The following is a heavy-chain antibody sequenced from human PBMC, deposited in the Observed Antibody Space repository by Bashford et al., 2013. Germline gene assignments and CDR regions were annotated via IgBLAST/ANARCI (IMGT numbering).Heavy chain of an antibody. CDR2: ISGYNGNT. CDR3: ARGRPTYYDILTGYYFVPYYFDY. Sequence: VRQAPGQGLEWMGWISGYNGNTNYPQKLQGRVTMTTDTSTSTAYMELRSLRSDDTAVYYCARGRPTYYDILTGYYFVPYYFDYWGQGTLVTVSS. D-gene: IGHD3-9*01. V-gene: IGHV1-18*01. J-gene: IGHJ4*02.